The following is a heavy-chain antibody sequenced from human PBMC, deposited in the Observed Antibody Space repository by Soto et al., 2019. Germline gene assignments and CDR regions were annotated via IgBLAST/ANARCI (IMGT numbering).Heavy chain of an antibody. V-gene: IGHV3-74*01. Sequence: EVQLVESGGGLVQPGGSLRLSCAASGFIFSGYWMNWVRQAPGRGLVWASRTNGDGSTTSYADSVKGRFTISRDNAKNTLYLQMNSLRADDTAVYYCASSRAGYNLVADYWGRVTLVTVSS. D-gene: IGHD2-2*01. CDR1: GFIFSGYW. CDR2: TNGDGSTT. J-gene: IGHJ4*02. CDR3: ASSRAGYNLVADY.